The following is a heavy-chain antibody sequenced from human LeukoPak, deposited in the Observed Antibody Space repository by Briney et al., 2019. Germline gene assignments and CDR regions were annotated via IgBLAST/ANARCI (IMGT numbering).Heavy chain of an antibody. J-gene: IGHJ3*02. Sequence: VGSLRLSCAASGFTFSTYFMHWVRQAPGKGLEWVADIASDGSHTFYVESVKGRFTISRDNSKNTLYLQMNSLRAEDTAVYFCARERQDTIIHSGAFDIWGQGTMVTVSS. CDR3: ARERQDTIIHSGAFDI. CDR1: GFTFSTYF. V-gene: IGHV3-30-3*01. CDR2: IASDGSHT. D-gene: IGHD3-10*01.